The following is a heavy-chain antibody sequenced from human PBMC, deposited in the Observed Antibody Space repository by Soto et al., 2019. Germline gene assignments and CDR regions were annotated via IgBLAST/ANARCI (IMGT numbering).Heavy chain of an antibody. Sequence: SETLSLTXAVSGGSISSGGYSWSWIRQPPGKGLEWIGYIYHSGSTYYNPSLKSRVTISVDRSKNQFSLKLSSVTAADTAVYYCARGSLDYYGSGSYYPNWGQGTLVTVSS. J-gene: IGHJ4*02. V-gene: IGHV4-30-2*01. D-gene: IGHD3-10*01. CDR3: ARGSLDYYGSGSYYPN. CDR1: GGSISSGGYS. CDR2: IYHSGST.